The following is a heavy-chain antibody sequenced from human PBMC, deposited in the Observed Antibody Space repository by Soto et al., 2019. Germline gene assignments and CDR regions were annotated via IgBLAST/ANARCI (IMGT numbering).Heavy chain of an antibody. CDR3: ARGTVVVDPGWYFDL. J-gene: IGHJ2*01. CDR1: GGSFSGYY. CDR2: INHSGST. Sequence: QVQLQQWGAGLLKPSETLSLTCAVYGGSFSGYYWSWIRQPPGKGLEWIGEINHSGSTNYNPSLKSRVTRSVDRSKIQFSLKLSSVTAADTAVYYCARGTVVVDPGWYFDLWGRGTLVTVSS. D-gene: IGHD2-15*01. V-gene: IGHV4-34*01.